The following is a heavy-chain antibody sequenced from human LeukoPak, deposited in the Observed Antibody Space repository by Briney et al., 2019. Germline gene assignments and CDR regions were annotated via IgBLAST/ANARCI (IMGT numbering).Heavy chain of an antibody. CDR3: ARAADYSKDFDY. Sequence: GASVKVSCKASGYTFTSYYMHWVRQAPGQGLEWMGRIIPILGIANYAQKFQGRVTITADKSTSTAYMELSSLRSEDTAVYYCARAADYSKDFDYWGQGTLVTVSS. CDR2: IIPILGIA. V-gene: IGHV1-69*04. J-gene: IGHJ4*02. CDR1: GYTFTSYY. D-gene: IGHD4-11*01.